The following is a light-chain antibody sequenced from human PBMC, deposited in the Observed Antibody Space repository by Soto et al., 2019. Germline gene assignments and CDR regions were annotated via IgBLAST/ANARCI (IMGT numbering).Light chain of an antibody. J-gene: IGLJ2*01. V-gene: IGLV1-40*01. CDR3: QSYDGSLSASRVV. CDR2: GNY. CDR1: SSNIGAGYD. Sequence: QSAMTQPPSVSGAPGRRVTISCTGSSSNIGAGYDVHWYQQVPGTAPKLLIYGNYNRPSGVPDRFSGSKSGTSASLAITGLQAEDEADYYCQSYDGSLSASRVVFGGGTKLTVL.